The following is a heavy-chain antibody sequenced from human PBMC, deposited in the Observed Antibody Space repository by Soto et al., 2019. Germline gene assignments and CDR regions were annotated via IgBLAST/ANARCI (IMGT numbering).Heavy chain of an antibody. D-gene: IGHD3-10*01. J-gene: IGHJ6*02. V-gene: IGHV4-59*01. CDR3: ARDGRLVARGFTYYYGMDV. CDR1: GGSLRDYY. CDR2: INYSGST. Sequence: QVQLQESGPGLVKPSETLSLTCTVSGGSLRDYYWNWVRQPPGKGLEWLGYINYSGSTNYKPSLESRVTISIDTSKNRFFLNLSSVTASDTAIYFCARDGRLVARGFTYYYGMDVWGQGTTVTVSS.